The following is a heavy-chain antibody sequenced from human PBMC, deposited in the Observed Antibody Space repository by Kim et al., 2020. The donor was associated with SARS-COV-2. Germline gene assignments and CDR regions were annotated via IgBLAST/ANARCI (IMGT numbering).Heavy chain of an antibody. CDR2: IYHSGST. V-gene: IGHV4-30-2*01. CDR1: GGSISSGGYS. D-gene: IGHD3-22*01. Sequence: SETLSLTCAVSGGSISSGGYSWSWIRQPPGKGLEWIGYIYHSGSTYYNPSLKSRVTISVDRSKNQFSLKLSSVTAADTAVYYCAREDYTYYYDSSGPRDNWFDPWGQGTLVTVSS. J-gene: IGHJ5*02. CDR3: AREDYTYYYDSSGPRDNWFDP.